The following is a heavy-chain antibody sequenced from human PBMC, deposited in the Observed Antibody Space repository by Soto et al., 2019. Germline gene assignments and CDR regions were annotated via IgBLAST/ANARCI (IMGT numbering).Heavy chain of an antibody. J-gene: IGHJ4*02. Sequence: QVQLVQSGAEVKKPGSSVKVSCKASGGTFSSYTISWVRQAPGQGLEWMGRIIPILGIANYAQKFQGRVTIPADKSTSTAYMELSSLRSEDTAVYYCASGTTGTDYWGQGTLVTVSS. CDR2: IIPILGIA. D-gene: IGHD1-1*01. CDR1: GGTFSSYT. CDR3: ASGTTGTDY. V-gene: IGHV1-69*02.